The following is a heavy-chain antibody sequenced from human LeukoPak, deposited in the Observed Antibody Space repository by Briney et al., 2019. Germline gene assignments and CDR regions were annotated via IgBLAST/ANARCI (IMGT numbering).Heavy chain of an antibody. Sequence: ASVKVSCKASVYTFIGYYIHWVRQAPGQGPEWMGWINPNTGGTNYAQNFQGRVTMTRDTSISTAYMELSRLRSDDTAVYYCARGGYGDAFDYWGQGTLVTVSS. CDR3: ARGGYGDAFDY. CDR1: VYTFIGYY. CDR2: INPNTGGT. D-gene: IGHD4-17*01. V-gene: IGHV1-2*02. J-gene: IGHJ4*02.